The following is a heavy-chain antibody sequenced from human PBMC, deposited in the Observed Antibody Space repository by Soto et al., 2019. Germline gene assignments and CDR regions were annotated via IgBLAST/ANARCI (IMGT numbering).Heavy chain of an antibody. CDR1: GGSFSGYY. V-gene: IGHV4-34*01. D-gene: IGHD3-16*02. CDR3: ARGYYDYVWGSYRLYYFDY. Sequence: SETLSLTCAVYGGSFSGYYWSWIRQPPGKGLEWIGEINHSGSTNYNPSLKSRVTISVDTSKNQFSLKLSSVTAADTAVYYCARGYYDYVWGSYRLYYFDYCGQGTLVTVSS. CDR2: INHSGST. J-gene: IGHJ4*02.